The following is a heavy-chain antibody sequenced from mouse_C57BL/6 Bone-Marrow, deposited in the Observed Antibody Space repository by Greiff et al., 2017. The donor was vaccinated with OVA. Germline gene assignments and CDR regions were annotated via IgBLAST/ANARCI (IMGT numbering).Heavy chain of an antibody. CDR2: IDPSDSYT. CDR3: ARRRDYYGLAY. J-gene: IGHJ3*01. V-gene: IGHV1-69*01. Sequence: VQLQQPGAELVMPGASVKLSCKASGYTFTSYWMHWVKQRPGQGLEWIGEIDPSDSYTNYNQKFKGKSTLTVDKSSSTAYMQLSSLTSEDSAVYYCARRRDYYGLAYWGQGTLVTVSA. CDR1: GYTFTSYW. D-gene: IGHD1-1*01.